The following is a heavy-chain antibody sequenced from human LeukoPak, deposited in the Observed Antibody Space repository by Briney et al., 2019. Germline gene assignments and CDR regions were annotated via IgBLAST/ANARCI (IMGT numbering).Heavy chain of an antibody. V-gene: IGHV4-4*07. CDR2: IYYTGTT. CDR3: ARDLPSYYFGSGNTFDP. Sequence: SETLSLTCTVSGGSIGSYYWSWIRQPAGKGLEWIGRIYYTGTTDHNASLKGRVTMSVDTSKNQFSLKLTSVTAADSAVYYCARDLPSYYFGSGNTFDPWGQGTLVTVSS. CDR1: GGSIGSYY. D-gene: IGHD3-10*01. J-gene: IGHJ5*02.